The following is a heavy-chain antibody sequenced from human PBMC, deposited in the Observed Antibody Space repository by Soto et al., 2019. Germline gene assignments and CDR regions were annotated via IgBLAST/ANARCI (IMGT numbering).Heavy chain of an antibody. CDR1: GFTFSDYY. D-gene: IGHD2-21*01. J-gene: IGHJ3*02. Sequence: GGSLRLSCAASGFTFSDYYMTWIRQAPGKGLEWVSYISSSGTGIYYPDSVKGRFTISRDNAKNSLYLQMSSLRAEDTAVYYCARAYSDAFDTWGQGTMVTVSS. CDR3: ARAYSDAFDT. CDR2: ISSSGTGI. V-gene: IGHV3-11*01.